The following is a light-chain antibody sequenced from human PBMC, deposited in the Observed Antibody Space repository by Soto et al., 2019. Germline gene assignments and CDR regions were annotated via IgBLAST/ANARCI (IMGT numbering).Light chain of an antibody. J-gene: IGKJ5*01. CDR1: QSVSSY. V-gene: IGKV3-11*01. Sequence: EIVLTQSPSTLSLSTGERATISCRASQSVSSYLAWYQQKPGQAPRLLIYAASNRATGIPGRYSGSGSGPDFTLTISSLEPEDFADYYCQQSCNRPLTFGQGTRVEIK. CDR2: AAS. CDR3: QQSCNRPLT.